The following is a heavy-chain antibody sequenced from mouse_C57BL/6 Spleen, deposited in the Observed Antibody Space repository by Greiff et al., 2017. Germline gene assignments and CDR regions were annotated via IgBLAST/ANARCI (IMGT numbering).Heavy chain of an antibody. CDR1: GYTFTNYW. Sequence: VQLQQSGAELVRPGTSVKMSCKASGYTFTNYWIGWAKQRPGHGLEWIGDIYPGGGYTNSNEKFKGKATLTAYKSSSTAYMQFSSLTSDDSAIYYCARKETYYAMDYWGQGTSVTVSS. CDR2: IYPGGGYT. CDR3: ARKETYYAMDY. V-gene: IGHV1-63*01. J-gene: IGHJ4*01.